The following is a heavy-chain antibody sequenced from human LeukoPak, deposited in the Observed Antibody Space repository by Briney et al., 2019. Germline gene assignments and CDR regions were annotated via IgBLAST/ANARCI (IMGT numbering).Heavy chain of an antibody. D-gene: IGHD6-19*01. V-gene: IGHV3-74*01. Sequence: GGSLRLSCAASGFTFSSYWMHWVRQAPEKGLVWVSRINSDGSSTSYADSVKGRFTISRDNAKNTLYLQMNSLRDEDTAVYYCATFQQGYRSGWYYFDYWGHGTLVTVSS. CDR1: GFTFSSYW. J-gene: IGHJ4*01. CDR2: INSDGSST. CDR3: ATFQQGYRSGWYYFDY.